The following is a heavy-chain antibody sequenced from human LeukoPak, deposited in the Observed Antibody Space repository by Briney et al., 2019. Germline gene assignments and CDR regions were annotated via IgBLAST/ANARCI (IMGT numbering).Heavy chain of an antibody. Sequence: GGSLRLSCAASGFTFDDYTMHWVRQAPGKGLEWVSLISWDGGSTYYADSVKGRFTISRDNAENSLFLQMNSLRAEDTALYYCARVGRALHDILTGHYRDYWGQGTLVTVSS. CDR2: ISWDGGST. V-gene: IGHV3-43*01. D-gene: IGHD3-9*01. CDR1: GFTFDDYT. J-gene: IGHJ4*02. CDR3: ARVGRALHDILTGHYRDY.